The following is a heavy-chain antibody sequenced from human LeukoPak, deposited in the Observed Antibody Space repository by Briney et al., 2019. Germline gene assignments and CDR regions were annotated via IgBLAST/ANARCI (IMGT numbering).Heavy chain of an antibody. V-gene: IGHV3-33*06. CDR1: GFTFSNYG. CDR3: AKVVQYTASTGTGLDY. D-gene: IGHD6-13*01. J-gene: IGHJ4*02. Sequence: GGSLRLSCVASGFTFSNYGMHWVRQAAGNGLDWVAVIWYDGSYKYYADSVKGRFTISRENPKNTLYLQMNSLRAEDTGIYYCAKVVQYTASTGTGLDYWGQGTLVTVCS. CDR2: IWYDGSYK.